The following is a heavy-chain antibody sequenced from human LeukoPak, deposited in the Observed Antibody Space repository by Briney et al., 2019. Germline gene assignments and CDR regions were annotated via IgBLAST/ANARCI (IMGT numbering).Heavy chain of an antibody. CDR2: IYYSGST. CDR3: ARLHYGGNYGYYYYYMDV. CDR1: GGSISSYY. J-gene: IGHJ6*03. D-gene: IGHD4-23*01. V-gene: IGHV4-59*08. Sequence: SETLSLTCTVSGGSISSYYWSWIRQPPGKGLEWIGYIYYSGSTYYNPSLKSRVTISVDTSKNQFSLKLSSVTAADTAVYYCARLHYGGNYGYYYYYMDVWGKGTTVTASS.